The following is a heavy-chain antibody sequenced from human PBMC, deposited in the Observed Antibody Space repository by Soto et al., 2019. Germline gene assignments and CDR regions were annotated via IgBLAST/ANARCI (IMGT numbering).Heavy chain of an antibody. D-gene: IGHD6-19*01. Sequence: QDPLVQSGAEVKKPGASVTVSCKASGYSFTNYGITWVRQAPGQGLEWMGWISGFNGNTHYAQKLQGRVTMTTDASTSTAYMELRGLRSDDTAVYYCARDRGVAPPVAGNTHYYYYMDVWGKGTTVTVSS. CDR3: ARDRGVAPPVAGNTHYYYYMDV. J-gene: IGHJ6*03. CDR1: GYSFTNYG. V-gene: IGHV1-18*01. CDR2: ISGFNGNT.